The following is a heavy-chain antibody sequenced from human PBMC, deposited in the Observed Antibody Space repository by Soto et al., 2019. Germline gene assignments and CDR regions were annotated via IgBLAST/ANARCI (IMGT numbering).Heavy chain of an antibody. CDR1: GFTFSSYG. Sequence: GGSLRLSCAASGFTFSSYGMHWVRQAPGKGLEWVAVISYDGSNKYYADSVKGRFTISRDNSKNTLHLQMNSLRAEDTAVYYCAKISVTPYYYDSSGSPFPFDYWGQGTLVTVSS. J-gene: IGHJ4*02. CDR2: ISYDGSNK. V-gene: IGHV3-30*18. CDR3: AKISVTPYYYDSSGSPFPFDY. D-gene: IGHD3-22*01.